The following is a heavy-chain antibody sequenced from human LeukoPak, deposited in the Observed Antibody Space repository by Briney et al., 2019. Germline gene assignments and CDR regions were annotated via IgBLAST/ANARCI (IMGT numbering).Heavy chain of an antibody. D-gene: IGHD3-3*01. V-gene: IGHV1-18*01. CDR1: GYTFTSYG. CDR3: ARDTGAHVLRFLEWLSQPYYYYYYGMDV. CDR2: ISAYNGNT. Sequence: ASVTVSCKASGYTFTSYGISWVRQAPGQGLEWMGWISAYNGNTNYAHELQGRVTMTTDTSTSTAYMELRSLRSDDTAVYYCARDTGAHVLRFLEWLSQPYYYYYYGMDVWGQGTTVTVS. J-gene: IGHJ6*02.